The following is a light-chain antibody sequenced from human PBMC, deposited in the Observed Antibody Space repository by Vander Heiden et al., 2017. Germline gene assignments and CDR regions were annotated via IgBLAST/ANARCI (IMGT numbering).Light chain of an antibody. Sequence: SVLTQPPSASGTPGQRVTISCSGSSSNIGTNYVYWYQQLPGTAPNLLIYRNNQRPSGVPDRFSGSKSGTSASLAISVLRSEEDADYYCETWDDSLSRHVVFGGGTKLTVL. CDR1: SSNIGTNY. CDR2: RNN. CDR3: ETWDDSLSRHVV. J-gene: IGLJ2*01. V-gene: IGLV1-47*01.